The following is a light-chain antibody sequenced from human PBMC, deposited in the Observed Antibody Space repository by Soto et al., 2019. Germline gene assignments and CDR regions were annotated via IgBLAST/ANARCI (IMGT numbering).Light chain of an antibody. CDR3: CSYAGGSTWV. CDR1: SSDVGSYNL. V-gene: IGLV2-23*01. CDR2: EGS. J-gene: IGLJ3*02. Sequence: QSALTQSASVSGSPGQSITISCTGTSSDVGSYNLVSWYQQHPGKAPKLMIYEGSKRPSGVSNRFSGSKSGNTASLTISGLQAEDEADYYCCSYAGGSTWVFGGGTKLTVL.